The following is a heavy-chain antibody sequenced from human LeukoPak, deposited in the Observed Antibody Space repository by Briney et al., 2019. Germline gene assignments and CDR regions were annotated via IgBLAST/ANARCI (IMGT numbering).Heavy chain of an antibody. CDR1: GFTFGTTA. V-gene: IGHV3-23*01. D-gene: IGHD6-13*01. J-gene: IGHJ4*02. CDR3: AKDSSSYRYFDC. CDR2: ISGYGAST. Sequence: GGSLRLSCAASGFTFGTTAMRWVRQAPGKGLEWVSTISGYGASTYYADSVKGRFTFSRDNSKNTLYLQMNRLTAEDTAVYYCAKDSSSYRYFDCWGQGTLVTVSS.